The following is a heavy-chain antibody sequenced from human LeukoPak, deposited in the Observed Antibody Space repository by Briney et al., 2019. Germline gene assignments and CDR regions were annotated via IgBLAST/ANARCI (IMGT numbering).Heavy chain of an antibody. D-gene: IGHD2-15*01. CDR1: GFTFNIYW. CDR2: TDSNGGGA. Sequence: EGSLRLSCATSGFTFNIYWMQWVRQVQGKGLVWVSRTDSNGGGATYADSVKGRFTTSRDNGNNTLYLQMNNLRAEDTAVYYCARDLGRDSFDIWGQGTKVTVSS. CDR3: ARDLGRDSFDI. V-gene: IGHV3-74*03. J-gene: IGHJ3*02.